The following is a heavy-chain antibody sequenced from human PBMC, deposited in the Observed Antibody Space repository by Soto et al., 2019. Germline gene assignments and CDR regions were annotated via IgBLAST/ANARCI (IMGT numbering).Heavy chain of an antibody. CDR1: GGSISSYY. CDR3: ARGHSSGWIDAFDI. Sequence: QVQLQESGPGLVKPSETLSLTCTVSGGSISSYYWSWIRQPPGKGLEWIGYSYYSGRTNYNPSLKSRVTISVYTSKTQFSLQLSSVTAADTAVYYCARGHSSGWIDAFDIWGQGTMVTVSS. V-gene: IGHV4-59*01. J-gene: IGHJ3*02. CDR2: SYYSGRT. D-gene: IGHD6-19*01.